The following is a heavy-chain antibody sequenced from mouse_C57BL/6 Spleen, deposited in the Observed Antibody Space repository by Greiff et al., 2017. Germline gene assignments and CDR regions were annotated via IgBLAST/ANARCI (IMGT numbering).Heavy chain of an antibody. CDR2: IDPSDSYT. V-gene: IGHV1-50*01. CDR1: GYTFTSYW. D-gene: IGHD1-1*01. J-gene: IGHJ2*01. Sequence: QVQLQQPGAELVKPGASVKLSCKASGYTFTSYWMQWVKQRPGQGLEWIGEIDPSDSYTNYNQKFKGKATLTVDTSSSTAYMQLSSLTSEDSAVYYCARRGSSYVYFDYWGQGTTLTVSS. CDR3: ARRGSSYVYFDY.